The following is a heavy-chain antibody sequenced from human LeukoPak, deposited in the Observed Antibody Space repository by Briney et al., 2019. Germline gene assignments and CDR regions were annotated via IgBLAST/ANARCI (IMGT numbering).Heavy chain of an antibody. J-gene: IGHJ4*02. D-gene: IGHD6-19*01. CDR1: GGSFSGYY. Sequence: SETLSLTCAVYGGSFSGYYWSWIRQPPGKGLEWIGEINHSGSTNYNPSLKSRVTMSVDTSKNQFSLKLSSVTAVDTAVYYCARTHRSGFSLDYWGQGTLVTVSS. CDR2: INHSGST. V-gene: IGHV4-34*01. CDR3: ARTHRSGFSLDY.